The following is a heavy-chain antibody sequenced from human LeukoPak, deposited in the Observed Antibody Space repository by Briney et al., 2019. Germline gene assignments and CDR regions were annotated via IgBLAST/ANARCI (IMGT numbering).Heavy chain of an antibody. D-gene: IGHD3-16*01. J-gene: IGHJ4*02. Sequence: GGSLRLSCAASGFTLSSYWMSWVRQARGKGLEWVANIKQDGSEKYYVDSVKGRFTISRDNAKNSLYLQMNSLRAEDTAVYYCARWGLRLGGLDYWGQGTLVTVSS. V-gene: IGHV3-7*01. CDR2: IKQDGSEK. CDR1: GFTLSSYW. CDR3: ARWGLRLGGLDY.